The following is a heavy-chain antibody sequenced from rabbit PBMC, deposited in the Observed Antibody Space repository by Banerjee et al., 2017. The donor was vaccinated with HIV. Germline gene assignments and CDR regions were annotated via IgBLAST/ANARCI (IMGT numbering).Heavy chain of an antibody. CDR3: ARDLAGVIGWNFNL. CDR2: IYGGSSDST. Sequence: QEQLEESGGDLVKPEGSLTLTCTASGFSFSSSYYMCWVRQAPGKGLEWIACIYGGSSDSTYYASWAKGRFTISKTSSTTVTLQMTSLTAADTATYLCARDLAGVIGWNFNLWGPGTLVTFS. V-gene: IGHV1S45*01. J-gene: IGHJ4*01. D-gene: IGHD4-1*01. CDR1: GFSFSSSYY.